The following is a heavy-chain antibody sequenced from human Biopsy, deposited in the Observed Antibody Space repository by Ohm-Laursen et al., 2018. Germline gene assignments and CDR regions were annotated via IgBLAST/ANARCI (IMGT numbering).Heavy chain of an antibody. V-gene: IGHV3-33*01. CDR2: IWYDGSSE. D-gene: IGHD1-26*01. J-gene: IGHJ6*02. CDR1: GFTFSSYG. CDR3: ARDPIVGSKADGMDV. Sequence: SLRLSCAALGFTFSSYGMHWVRQAPGKGLEWVAVIWYDGSSEYYADSVKGRFTISRDNSRNTVYLQMNSLRAEDTAIYYCARDPIVGSKADGMDVWGQGTTVTVSS.